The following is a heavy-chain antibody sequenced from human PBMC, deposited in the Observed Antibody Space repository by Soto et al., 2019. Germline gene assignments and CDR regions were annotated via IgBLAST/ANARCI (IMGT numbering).Heavy chain of an antibody. Sequence: GGSLRLSCAASGFTFSSYGMHWVRQAPGKGLEWVAVISYDGSNKYYADSVKGRFTISRDNSKNTLYLQMNSLRAEDTAVYYCAKSQGSWGIAGYYYYGMDVWGQGTTVTVSS. D-gene: IGHD6-13*01. J-gene: IGHJ6*02. CDR3: AKSQGSWGIAGYYYYGMDV. V-gene: IGHV3-30*18. CDR1: GFTFSSYG. CDR2: ISYDGSNK.